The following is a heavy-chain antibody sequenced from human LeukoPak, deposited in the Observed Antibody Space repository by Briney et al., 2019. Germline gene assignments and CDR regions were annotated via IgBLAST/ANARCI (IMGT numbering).Heavy chain of an antibody. V-gene: IGHV4-4*07. CDR3: AREKAGAFDY. CDR2: IYTSGSP. CDR1: GGSTIGYY. J-gene: IGHJ4*02. D-gene: IGHD6-19*01. Sequence: SETLSLTCIVSGGSTIGYYWSWIRQPAGKGLEWIGRIYTSGSPNYTPPLKSRVTISVDKSKNQLSLQLSSVTAADTAVYYCAREKAGAFDYWGQGSLVTVSS.